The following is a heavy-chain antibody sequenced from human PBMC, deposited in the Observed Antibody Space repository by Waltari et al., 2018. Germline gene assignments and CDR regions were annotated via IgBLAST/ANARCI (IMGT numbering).Heavy chain of an antibody. V-gene: IGHV4-59*08. D-gene: IGHD6-6*01. Sequence: QVQLQESGPGLVKPSETLSLTCTVSGGSISSYYWSWIRQPPGKGLEWIGYIYYSGSTNYNPSLKSRVTISVDTSKNQFSLKLSSVTAADTAVYYCARTQSIGWFDPWGQGTLVTVSS. CDR2: IYYSGST. CDR1: GGSISSYY. CDR3: ARTQSIGWFDP. J-gene: IGHJ5*02.